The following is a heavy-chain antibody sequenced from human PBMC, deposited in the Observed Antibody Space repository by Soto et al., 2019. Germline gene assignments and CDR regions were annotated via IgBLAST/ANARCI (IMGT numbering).Heavy chain of an antibody. CDR1: GGTFSSYA. CDR2: IIPIFGTA. J-gene: IGHJ6*02. Sequence: QVQLVQSGAEVKKPGSSVKVSCKASGGTFSSYAISWVRQAPGQGLEWMGGIIPIFGTANSAQKFQGRVTITADESTSTAYMELSSLRSEDTAVYYCARGIVGATKEGGHYYYGMDVWGQGTTVTVSS. V-gene: IGHV1-69*01. D-gene: IGHD1-26*01. CDR3: ARGIVGATKEGGHYYYGMDV.